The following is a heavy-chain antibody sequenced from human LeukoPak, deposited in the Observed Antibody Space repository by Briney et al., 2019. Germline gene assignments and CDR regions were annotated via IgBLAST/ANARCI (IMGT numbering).Heavy chain of an antibody. J-gene: IGHJ3*02. CDR1: GGSISSYY. Sequence: SETLSLTCTVSGGSISSYYWSWIRQPPGKGLEWIGYIYYSGSTNYNPSLKSRVTISVDTSKNQFSLKLSSVTAADTAVYYCAREASPLSGIYRDAFDIWGQGTMVTVSS. D-gene: IGHD3-10*01. CDR2: IYYSGST. CDR3: AREASPLSGIYRDAFDI. V-gene: IGHV4-59*01.